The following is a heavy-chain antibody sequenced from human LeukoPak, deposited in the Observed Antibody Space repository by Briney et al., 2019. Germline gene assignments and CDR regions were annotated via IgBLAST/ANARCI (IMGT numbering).Heavy chain of an antibody. CDR3: ARHVSSGWYGKYFDY. V-gene: IGHV4-31*03. J-gene: IGHJ4*02. CDR2: IYYSGST. Sequence: PSETLSLTCTVSGGSISSGGYYWSWIRQHPGKGLEWIGYIYYSGSTYYNPSLKSRVTISVDTSKNQFSLKLSSVTAADTAVYYCARHVSSGWYGKYFDYWGQGTLVTVSS. D-gene: IGHD6-19*01. CDR1: GGSISSGGYY.